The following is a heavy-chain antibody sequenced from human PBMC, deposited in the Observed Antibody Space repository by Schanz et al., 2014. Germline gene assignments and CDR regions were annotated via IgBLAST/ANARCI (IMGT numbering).Heavy chain of an antibody. CDR2: VYMSAAST. CDR3: ARDDGGGYNQIDY. Sequence: EVLLVESGGGLVTPGESLRLSCAASGFTFSSYSMNWVRQAPGKGLEWVSTVYMSAASTRYADSVKGRFTISRDNSENTLFLEMNSLRLEDTAVYYCARDDGGGYNQIDYWGQGALVTVSS. CDR1: GFTFSSYS. V-gene: IGHV3-21*02. J-gene: IGHJ4*02. D-gene: IGHD5-12*01.